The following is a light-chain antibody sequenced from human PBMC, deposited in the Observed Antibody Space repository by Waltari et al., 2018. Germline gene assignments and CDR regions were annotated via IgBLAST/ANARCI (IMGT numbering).Light chain of an antibody. CDR3: LVYMGSGIWV. CDR2: KTN. V-gene: IGLV8-61*01. Sequence: CYQRPPGHAPLPLLVKTNTRASGVPARFSGSILGNKDARPIKGAQAEDESDYYCLVYMGSGIWVFGRGTKLTVL. J-gene: IGLJ3*02.